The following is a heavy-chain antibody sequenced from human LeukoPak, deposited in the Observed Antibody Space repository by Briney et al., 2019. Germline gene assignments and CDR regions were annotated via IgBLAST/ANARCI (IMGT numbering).Heavy chain of an antibody. Sequence: PGGALRLSCAASGFTFSSYSMNWVRQAPGKGLEWVSYISSSGSTIYYADSVKGRFTISRDNAKNSLYLQMNSLRAEDTAVYYCARFGTTVTRNYWGQGTLVTVSS. D-gene: IGHD4-17*01. CDR1: GFTFSSYS. CDR2: ISSSGSTI. J-gene: IGHJ4*02. CDR3: ARFGTTVTRNY. V-gene: IGHV3-48*04.